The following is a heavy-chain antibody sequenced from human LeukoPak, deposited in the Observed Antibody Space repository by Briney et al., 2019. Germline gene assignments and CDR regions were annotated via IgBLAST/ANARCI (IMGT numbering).Heavy chain of an antibody. CDR2: TNHSGST. J-gene: IGHJ6*02. D-gene: IGHD6-19*01. V-gene: IGHV4-34*01. CDR3: ARGPGYSSGWYYYYYGMDV. Sequence: SETLSLTCAVYGGSFSGYYWSWIRQPPGKGLEWIGETNHSGSTNYNPSLKSRVTISVDTSKNQFSLKLSSVTAADTAVYYCARGPGYSSGWYYYYYGMDVWGQGTTVTVSS. CDR1: GGSFSGYY.